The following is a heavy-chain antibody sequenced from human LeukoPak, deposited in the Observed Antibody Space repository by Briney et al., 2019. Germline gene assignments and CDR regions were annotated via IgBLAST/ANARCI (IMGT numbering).Heavy chain of an antibody. CDR3: ARDGYGLDTPMVSTVFDC. J-gene: IGHJ4*02. D-gene: IGHD5-18*01. CDR1: GSTFSSYA. V-gene: IGHV3-30-3*01. CDR2: ISHDGSNK. Sequence: GGSLRLSCAASGSTFSSYAMHWVRQAPGKGLEWVAVISHDGSNKYYADSVKGRFTISRDNSKNTLYLQMNSLRTEDTAVYYCARDGYGLDTPMVSTVFDCWGQGTLVTVSS.